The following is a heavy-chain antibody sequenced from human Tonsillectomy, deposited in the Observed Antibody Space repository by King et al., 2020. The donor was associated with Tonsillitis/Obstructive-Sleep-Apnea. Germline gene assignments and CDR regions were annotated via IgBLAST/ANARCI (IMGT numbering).Heavy chain of an antibody. D-gene: IGHD5-12*01. CDR3: TTGNISYDFILDY. J-gene: IGHJ4*02. V-gene: IGHV3-15*01. Sequence: VQLVQSGGGLVKPGGSLRLSCAASGFTFSNAWMSWVRQAPGKGLEWVGRIKSKTDGGTTDYAAPVKGRFTISRDDSKNTLYLQMNSLKTEDTAVYYCTTGNISYDFILDYWGQGTLATVPS. CDR2: IKSKTDGGTT. CDR1: GFTFSNAW.